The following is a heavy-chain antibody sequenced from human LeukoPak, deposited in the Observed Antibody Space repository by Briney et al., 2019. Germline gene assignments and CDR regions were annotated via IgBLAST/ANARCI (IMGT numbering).Heavy chain of an antibody. CDR1: GFTFSSYA. Sequence: PGGSLRLSCAASGFTFSSYAMTWVRQAPGKGLEWVSGISGSGGGIYYADSVKGRFTISRDNSKNTLYLQMNSLRAEDTAVYYCATLAGYFDWFPRGGWFDPWGQGTLVTVSS. V-gene: IGHV3-23*01. CDR2: ISGSGGGI. CDR3: ATLAGYFDWFPRGGWFDP. D-gene: IGHD3-9*01. J-gene: IGHJ5*02.